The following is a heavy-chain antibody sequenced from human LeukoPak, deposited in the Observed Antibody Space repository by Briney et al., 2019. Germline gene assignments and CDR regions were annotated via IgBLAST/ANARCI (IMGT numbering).Heavy chain of an antibody. V-gene: IGHV4-34*01. D-gene: IGHD3-22*01. CDR1: GGSFSGYY. CDR2: INHSGST. J-gene: IGHJ4*02. CDR3: ARLNYYDSSGYY. Sequence: SETLSLTCAVYGGSFSGYYWSWIRQTPGKGLEWIGEINHSGSTNYNPSLKSRVTISVDTSKNQFSLKLSSVTAADTAVYYCARLNYYDSSGYYWGQGTLVTVSS.